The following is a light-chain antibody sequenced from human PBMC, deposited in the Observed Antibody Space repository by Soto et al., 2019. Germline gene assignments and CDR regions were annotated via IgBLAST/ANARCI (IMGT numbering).Light chain of an antibody. Sequence: QSALTQPASVSGSPGQSISISCTGTTNDVGGYDYVSWYQQHPGEAPKLIIFDVSLRPSGVSNRFSGSKSGNTASLIISGLQTEDEADYYCTSFTSRNIVIFGGGTKLTVL. CDR3: TSFTSRNIVI. CDR1: TNDVGGYDY. V-gene: IGLV2-14*03. CDR2: DVS. J-gene: IGLJ2*01.